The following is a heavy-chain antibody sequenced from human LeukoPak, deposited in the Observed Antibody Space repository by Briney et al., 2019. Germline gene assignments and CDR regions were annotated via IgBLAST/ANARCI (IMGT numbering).Heavy chain of an antibody. CDR3: ARAGVAAAGTRTPYYFDY. Sequence: PGGSLRLSCAASGFTFSSYAMSWVRQAPGKGLEWVSTISGSGGSTYYADSVKGRFTISRDNSKNTLYLQMNSLRAEDTAVYYCARAGVAAAGTRTPYYFDYWGQGTLVTVSS. D-gene: IGHD6-13*01. CDR2: ISGSGGST. V-gene: IGHV3-23*01. J-gene: IGHJ4*02. CDR1: GFTFSSYA.